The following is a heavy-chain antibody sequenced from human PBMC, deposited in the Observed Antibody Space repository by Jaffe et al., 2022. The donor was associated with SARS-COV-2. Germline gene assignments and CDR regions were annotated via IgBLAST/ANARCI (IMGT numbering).Heavy chain of an antibody. D-gene: IGHD6-13*01. CDR3: ARMYSSSWGGGSDFDY. CDR1: GFSLSTSGMC. Sequence: QVTLRESGPALVKPTQTLTLTCTFSGFSLSTSGMCVSWIRQPPGKALEWLALIDWDDDKYYSTSLKTRLTISKDTSKNQVVLTMTNMDPVDTATYYCARMYSSSWGGGSDFDYWGQGTLVTVSS. J-gene: IGHJ4*02. V-gene: IGHV2-70*01. CDR2: IDWDDDK.